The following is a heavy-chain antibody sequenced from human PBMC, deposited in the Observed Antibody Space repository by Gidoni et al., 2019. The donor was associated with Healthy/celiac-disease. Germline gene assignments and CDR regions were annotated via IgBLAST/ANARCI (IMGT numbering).Heavy chain of an antibody. Sequence: QVQLVEAGGGVVEPGRSLRLPWADSGFTFSSYAMHWVRQAPGKGLEWVAVISYDGSNKYYADSVKGRFTISRVNSKNTLYLQMNSLRAEDTAVYYCARAGGIVVVVAAMKDWGQGTLVTVSS. D-gene: IGHD2-15*01. V-gene: IGHV3-30-3*01. CDR1: GFTFSSYA. CDR2: ISYDGSNK. CDR3: ARAGGIVVVVAAMKD. J-gene: IGHJ4*02.